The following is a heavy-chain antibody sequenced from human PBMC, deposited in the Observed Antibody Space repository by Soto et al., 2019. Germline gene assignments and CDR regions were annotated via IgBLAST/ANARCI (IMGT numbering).Heavy chain of an antibody. CDR1: GFTFSSYA. J-gene: IGHJ6*02. D-gene: IGHD6-19*01. CDR3: AKTQSAPSSSGMNGMDV. Sequence: EVQLLESGGGLVQPGGSLRLSCAASGFTFSSYAMSWVRQAPGKGLEWVSAISGSGANTYYADSVKGRFTISRDNSKNTLYLQMNSLRAEDTAVYYCAKTQSAPSSSGMNGMDVWGQGTTVTVSS. CDR2: ISGSGANT. V-gene: IGHV3-23*01.